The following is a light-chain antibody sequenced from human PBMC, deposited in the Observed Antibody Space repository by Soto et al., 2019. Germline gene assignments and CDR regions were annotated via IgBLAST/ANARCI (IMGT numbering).Light chain of an antibody. Sequence: EIVLPPSPGTLSLSPGESATLSCRASQSVSSSYLAWYQQKPGQAPRLLIYGASGRATGIPDRFSGSGSGTDFTLTISRLEPEDFAVYYCQQYGSSPPVTFGQGTRLETK. J-gene: IGKJ5*01. CDR1: QSVSSSY. CDR3: QQYGSSPPVT. V-gene: IGKV3-20*01. CDR2: GAS.